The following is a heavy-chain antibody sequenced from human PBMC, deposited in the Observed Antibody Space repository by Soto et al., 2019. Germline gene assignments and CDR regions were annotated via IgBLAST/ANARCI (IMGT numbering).Heavy chain of an antibody. J-gene: IGHJ4*02. D-gene: IGHD1-1*01. CDR3: ARNWTASLALTC. V-gene: IGHV1-69*06. Sequence: SVKVSCKASGGTFSSYAISWVRQAPGQGLEWMGGIIPIFGTANYAQKFQGRVTITADKSTRTAYMELSSLRSEVTAVYYCARNWTASLALTCWGQGTRIAVAS. CDR2: IIPIFGTA. CDR1: GGTFSSYA.